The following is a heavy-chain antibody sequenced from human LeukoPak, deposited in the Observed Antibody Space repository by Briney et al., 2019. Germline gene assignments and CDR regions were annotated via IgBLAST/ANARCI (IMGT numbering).Heavy chain of an antibody. CDR1: GGSFSGYY. CDR2: INHSGST. Sequence: PSETLSLTCAVYGGSFSGYYWNWIRQPPGKGLEWIGEINHSGSTNYNPSLKSRVTISVDTSKNQFSLKLSPVTAADTAVYYCARGRRTGRKGNQNWFDPWGQGTLVTVSS. V-gene: IGHV4-34*01. J-gene: IGHJ5*02. CDR3: ARGRRTGRKGNQNWFDP. D-gene: IGHD1-14*01.